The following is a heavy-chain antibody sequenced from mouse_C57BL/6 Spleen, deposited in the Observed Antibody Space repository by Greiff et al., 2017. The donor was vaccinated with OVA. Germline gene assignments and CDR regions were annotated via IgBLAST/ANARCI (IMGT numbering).Heavy chain of an antibody. V-gene: IGHV7-1*01. D-gene: IGHD3-3*01. CDR2: SRNKANDYTT. J-gene: IGHJ1*03. CDR3: ARDAGDGYWYFDV. Sequence: DVKLVESGGGLVQSGRSLRLSCATSGFTFSDFYMEWVRQAPGKGLEWIAASRNKANDYTTENSASVKGRFIVSRDTSQSILYLQMNALRAEDTAIYYCARDAGDGYWYFDVWGTGTTVTVSS. CDR1: GFTFSDFY.